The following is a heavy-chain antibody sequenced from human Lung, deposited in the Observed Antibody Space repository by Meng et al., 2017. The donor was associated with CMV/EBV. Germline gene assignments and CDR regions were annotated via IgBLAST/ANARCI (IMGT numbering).Heavy chain of an antibody. Sequence: AASGFTXSSYAMHWVRQAPGKGLEWVAVISYDGSNKYYADSVKGRFTISRDNSKNTLYLQMNSLRVEDKAVYYCTRGGGTISIVGVARIVGGMDVXGQGXTVTVSS. D-gene: IGHD3-3*01. J-gene: IGHJ6*02. V-gene: IGHV3-30*04. CDR3: TRGGGTISIVGVARIVGGMDV. CDR1: GFTXSSYA. CDR2: ISYDGSNK.